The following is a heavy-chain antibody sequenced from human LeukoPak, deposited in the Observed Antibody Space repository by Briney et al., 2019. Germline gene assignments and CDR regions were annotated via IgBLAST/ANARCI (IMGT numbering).Heavy chain of an antibody. CDR3: AKDNNGVPGT. CDR2: ISYDGSNK. V-gene: IGHV3-30*04. Sequence: GGSLRLSCAASGFTFSSYAMHWVRQAPGKGLEWVAVISYDGSNKYYADSVKGRFTISRDNSKNTLYLQMNSLRAEDTAVYYCAKDNNGVPGTWGQGTQVTVSS. J-gene: IGHJ5*02. CDR1: GFTFSSYA. D-gene: IGHD2-8*01.